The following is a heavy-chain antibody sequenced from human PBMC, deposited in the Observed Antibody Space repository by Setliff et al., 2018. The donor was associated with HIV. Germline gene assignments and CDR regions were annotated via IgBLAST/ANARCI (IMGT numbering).Heavy chain of an antibody. J-gene: IGHJ4*02. V-gene: IGHV4-38-2*02. CDR1: GYSISSGYY. CDR3: AREDGITALFDY. CDR2: IYHSGST. D-gene: IGHD5-18*01. Sequence: SETLSLTCAVSGYSISSGYYWGWIRQPPGKGLEWIGSIYHSGSTYYNPSLKSRVTISVDTSKNQFSLKLSSVTAADTAVYYCAREDGITALFDYWGQGTLVTVSS.